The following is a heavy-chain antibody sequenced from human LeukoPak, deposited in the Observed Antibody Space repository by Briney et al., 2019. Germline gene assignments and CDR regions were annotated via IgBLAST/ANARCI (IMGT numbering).Heavy chain of an antibody. V-gene: IGHV1-2*02. J-gene: IGHJ4*02. D-gene: IGHD3-10*01. Sequence: ASVKVSCKASGYTFTDCYIHWVRQAPGQGLEWMGWINPNSGATNSAQNFQGRHTTTRDTSISTAYMELSSLTSDDTAVYYCARDTYGSGNYYFEYWGQGSLVRVSS. CDR2: INPNSGAT. CDR3: ARDTYGSGNYYFEY. CDR1: GYTFTDCY.